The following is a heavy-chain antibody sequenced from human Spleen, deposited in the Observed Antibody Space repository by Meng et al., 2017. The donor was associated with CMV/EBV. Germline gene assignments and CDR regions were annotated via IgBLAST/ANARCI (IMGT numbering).Heavy chain of an antibody. CDR1: GDSISSGDYY. D-gene: IGHD3-3*01. V-gene: IGHV4-30-4*08. Sequence: SETLSLTCTVSGDSISSGDYYWSWIRQPPGKGLEWIGYIYYSGSTYYNPSLKSRLNIAVDTSKNQFSLKLSSVTAADTAVYYCASGVIYTPRYYDFWSGSINWFDPWGQGTLVTVSS. CDR2: IYYSGST. J-gene: IGHJ5*02. CDR3: ASGVIYTPRYYDFWSGSINWFDP.